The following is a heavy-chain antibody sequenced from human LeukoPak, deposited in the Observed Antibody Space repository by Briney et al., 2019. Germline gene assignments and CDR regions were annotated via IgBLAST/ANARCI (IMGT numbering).Heavy chain of an antibody. CDR2: INPNSGGT. CDR1: GYTFTGYY. V-gene: IGHV1-2*02. D-gene: IGHD3-22*01. CDR3: ARDSGYYYDSSGQFDY. J-gene: IGHJ4*02. Sequence: GASVKVSCKASGYTFTGYYMHWVRQAPGQGLEWMGWINPNSGGTNYAQKFQGRVTMTRDTSISTAYMELSRLRSDDTAVYYCARDSGYYYDSSGQFDYWGQGTLVTVSS.